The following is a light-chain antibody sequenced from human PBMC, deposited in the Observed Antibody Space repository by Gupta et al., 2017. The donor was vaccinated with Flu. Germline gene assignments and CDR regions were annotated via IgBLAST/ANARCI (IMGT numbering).Light chain of an antibody. CDR2: GAS. Sequence: EIVLTQSPGNLSLSPGERATLSCRASQSVSSTYLAWYQQKPGQAPRLLIYGASSRATGIPDRFSGSGSGTDFTLTISRLEPEDVAVYYCQHYGSSPKYTFGQGTKLEIK. CDR3: QHYGSSPKYT. V-gene: IGKV3-20*01. CDR1: QSVSSTY. J-gene: IGKJ2*01.